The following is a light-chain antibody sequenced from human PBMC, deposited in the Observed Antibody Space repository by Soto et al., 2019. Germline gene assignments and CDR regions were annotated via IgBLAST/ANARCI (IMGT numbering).Light chain of an antibody. V-gene: IGLV2-14*01. CDR2: DVS. J-gene: IGLJ2*01. Sequence: QSVLTQPASVSGAPGQSITISCTGSSSDVGGYNYVSWYQQHPGKDPKLLIYDVSNRPSGVSNRFSGSKSGNTASLAITGLQAEDEADYYCSSYTSSSSYVFGGGTKLTVL. CDR3: SSYTSSSSYV. CDR1: SSDVGGYNY.